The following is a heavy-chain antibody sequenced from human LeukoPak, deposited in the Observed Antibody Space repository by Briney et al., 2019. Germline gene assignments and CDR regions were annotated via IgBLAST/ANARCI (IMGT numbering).Heavy chain of an antibody. V-gene: IGHV3-21*01. CDR1: GFTFSSCS. CDR2: ISSSSSYI. CDR3: ARATLHHFPDAFDI. Sequence: GGSLRLSCAASGFTFSSCSMSWVRQAPGKGLEWVSSISSSSSYIYYADSVKGRFTISRDNAKNSLYLQMNSLGAEDTAVYYCARATLHHFPDAFDIWGQGTMVTVSS. J-gene: IGHJ3*02. D-gene: IGHD2/OR15-2a*01.